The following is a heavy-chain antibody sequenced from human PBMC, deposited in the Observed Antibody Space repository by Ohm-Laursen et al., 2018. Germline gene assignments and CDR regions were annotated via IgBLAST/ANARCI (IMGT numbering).Heavy chain of an antibody. CDR2: ISYSGRT. J-gene: IGHJ6*02. CDR3: ARQRSGSTGMDV. V-gene: IGHV4-59*08. D-gene: IGHD3-10*01. Sequence: GTLSLTCSVSGGSISSYYWSWIRQPPGKGLEWIGYISYSGRTNYNPSLKSRVTISVDTSKTQFSLKLSSVTAADTAVYYCARQRSGSTGMDVWGQGTTVIVSS. CDR1: GGSISSYY.